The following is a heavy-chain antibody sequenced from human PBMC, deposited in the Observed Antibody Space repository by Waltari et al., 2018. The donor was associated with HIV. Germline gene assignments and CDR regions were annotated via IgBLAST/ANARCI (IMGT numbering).Heavy chain of an antibody. J-gene: IGHJ4*02. V-gene: IGHV4-34*01. CDR1: GGSFSGYY. Sequence: QVQLQQWGAGLLKPSETLSLTCAVYGGSFSGYYWSWIRQPPGKGLEWIGEINHIGSNNDHPSLKSRVTISVDTSKNQFSLKLSSVTAADTAVYYCARGGVCSGGSCYTAYYFDYWGQGTLVTVSS. CDR2: INHIGSN. CDR3: ARGGVCSGGSCYTAYYFDY. D-gene: IGHD2-15*01.